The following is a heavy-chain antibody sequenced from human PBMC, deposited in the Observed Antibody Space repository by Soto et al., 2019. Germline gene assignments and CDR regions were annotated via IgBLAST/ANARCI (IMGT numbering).Heavy chain of an antibody. CDR3: SRDRCSSTSCYPDY. Sequence: QVQLVQSGAEVRKPGASVKVSCKTSGYHFSRYYIHWVRQAPGKGLEWMGIINPTGGRATYAPKVHGRVTMTSDTYTTTVYLEVTGLKSEDTAIYSCSRDRCSSTSCYPDYWGQGTLVTVSS. D-gene: IGHD2-2*01. V-gene: IGHV1-46*03. CDR1: GYHFSRYY. J-gene: IGHJ4*02. CDR2: INPTGGRA.